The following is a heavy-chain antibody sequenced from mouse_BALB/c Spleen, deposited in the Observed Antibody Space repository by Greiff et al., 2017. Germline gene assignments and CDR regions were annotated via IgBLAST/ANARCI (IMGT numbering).Heavy chain of an antibody. Sequence: VQLQESGPGLVAPSQSLSITCTVSGFSLTSYGVHWVRQPPGKGLEWLGVIWAGGSTNYNSALMSRLSISKDNSKSQVFLKMNSLQTDDTAMYYCARENYYGSSVYYFDYWGQGTTLTVSS. CDR3: ARENYYGSSVYYFDY. CDR1: GFSLTSYG. V-gene: IGHV2-9*02. J-gene: IGHJ2*01. D-gene: IGHD1-1*01. CDR2: IWAGGST.